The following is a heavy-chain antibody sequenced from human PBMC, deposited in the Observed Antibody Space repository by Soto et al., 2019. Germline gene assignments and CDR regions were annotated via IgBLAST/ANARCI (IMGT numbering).Heavy chain of an antibody. J-gene: IGHJ3*02. V-gene: IGHV6-1*01. Sequence: SQTLSLTCAISGDSVSSNSVAWNWIRQSPSRGLEWLGRTYYTSKWYNEYAVSVKILMTILPNPPKTHFSLQLNSVTPVLSAVYYCASMAWRSNAFEILVQRTMVT. CDR3: ASMAWRSNAFEI. D-gene: IGHD1-1*01. CDR1: GDSVSSNSVA. CDR2: TYYTSKWYN.